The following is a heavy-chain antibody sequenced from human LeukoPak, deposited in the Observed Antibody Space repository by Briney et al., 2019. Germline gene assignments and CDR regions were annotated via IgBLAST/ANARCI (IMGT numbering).Heavy chain of an antibody. V-gene: IGHV3-33*01. CDR1: GFTFSSYG. CDR3: AGQNMVRGVIGFDY. D-gene: IGHD3-10*01. Sequence: GRSLRLSCAASGFTFSSYGMHWVRQAPGKGLEWVAVIWYDGSNKYYADSVKGRFTISRDNSKNTLYLQMNSLRAEDTAVYYCAGQNMVRGVIGFDYWGQGTLVTVSS. J-gene: IGHJ4*02. CDR2: IWYDGSNK.